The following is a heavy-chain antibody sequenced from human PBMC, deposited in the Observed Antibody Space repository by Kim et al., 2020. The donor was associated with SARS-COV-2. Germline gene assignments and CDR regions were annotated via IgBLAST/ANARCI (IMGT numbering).Heavy chain of an antibody. D-gene: IGHD2-15*01. CDR3: ARQRAVGWYYGMDV. V-gene: IGHV7-4-1*02. J-gene: IGHJ6*02. Sequence: QGFTGRFVFSLDTSVSTAYLQISSLKAEDTAVYYCARQRAVGWYYGMDVWGQGTTVTVSS.